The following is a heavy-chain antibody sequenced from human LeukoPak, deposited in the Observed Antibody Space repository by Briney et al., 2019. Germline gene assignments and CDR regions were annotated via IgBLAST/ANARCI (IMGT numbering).Heavy chain of an antibody. CDR2: IIPILGIA. V-gene: IGHV1-69*04. CDR1: GGTFSSYA. D-gene: IGHD6-19*01. J-gene: IGHJ5*02. CDR3: AWTGGWGLHKNNWFDP. Sequence: GASVKVSCKASGGTFSSYAISWVRQAPGQGLEWMGRIIPILGIANYAQKLQGRVTMTTDTSTSTAYMELRSLRSDDTAVYYCAWTGGWGLHKNNWFDPWGQGTLVTVSS.